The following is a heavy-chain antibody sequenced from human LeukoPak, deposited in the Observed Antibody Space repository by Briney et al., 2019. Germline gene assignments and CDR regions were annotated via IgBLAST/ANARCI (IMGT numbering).Heavy chain of an antibody. CDR2: INPNSGGT. CDR3: ARDPGPSVVRAFDY. Sequence: ASVKVSCKASGYSFNDKYLHWVRQAPGQGLEWMGSINPNSGGTNYAQKFQGRVTMTTDTSMSTAYMELSRLTSDDTAVYYCARDPGPSVVRAFDYWGQGTLVTVSS. V-gene: IGHV1-2*02. CDR1: GYSFNDKY. J-gene: IGHJ4*02.